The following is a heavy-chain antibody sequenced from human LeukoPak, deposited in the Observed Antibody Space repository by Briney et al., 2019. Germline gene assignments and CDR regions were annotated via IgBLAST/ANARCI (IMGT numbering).Heavy chain of an antibody. V-gene: IGHV3-53*01. J-gene: IGHJ6*03. CDR1: GFTFSSYG. Sequence: GGSLILSCAASGFTFSSYGMSWVRQAPGKGLEWVSVIHKNAITYYADTVKGRFTISRDNSKNMLYLQMNSLRAEDTAVYYCARSLRVRGVPDYMDVWGKGTTVIISS. CDR2: IHKNAIT. CDR3: ARSLRVRGVPDYMDV. D-gene: IGHD3-10*02.